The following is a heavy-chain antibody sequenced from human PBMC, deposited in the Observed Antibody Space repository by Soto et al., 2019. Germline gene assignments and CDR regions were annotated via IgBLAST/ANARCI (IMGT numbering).Heavy chain of an antibody. J-gene: IGHJ3*02. CDR3: ARDGGWTWGGGDFDDAFDI. Sequence: GGSLRLSCAASGFTFSSYGMHWVRQAPGKGLEWVAVISYDGSNKYYADSVKGRFTISRDNSKKTLYLQMNSLRAEDTAVYYCARDGGWTWGGGDFDDAFDIWGQGTMVTVSS. D-gene: IGHD2-21*02. CDR1: GFTFSSYG. CDR2: ISYDGSNK. V-gene: IGHV3-30*03.